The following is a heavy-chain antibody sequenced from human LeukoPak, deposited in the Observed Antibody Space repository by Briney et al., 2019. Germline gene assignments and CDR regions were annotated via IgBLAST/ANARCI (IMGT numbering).Heavy chain of an antibody. D-gene: IGHD6-13*01. J-gene: IGHJ4*02. V-gene: IGHV3-30*02. CDR2: IRYYGSNK. CDR3: ASSIAGAGVPFDY. CDR1: GFTVSSYV. Sequence: GGSLRLSCAASGFTVSSYVMHWVRQAPGKGLEWVAFIRYYGSNKYYADSVKGRFTICRDNAKNPLYVQMNSLRGEGTALYYCASSIAGAGVPFDYWGQGTLVTASS.